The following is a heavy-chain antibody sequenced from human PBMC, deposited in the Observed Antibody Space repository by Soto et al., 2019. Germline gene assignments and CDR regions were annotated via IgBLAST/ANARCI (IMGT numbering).Heavy chain of an antibody. D-gene: IGHD1-1*01. V-gene: IGHV3-21*01. CDR2: ITTSGSYI. CDR1: GFTFSSYD. Sequence: EVQLVESGGGLVKPGGSLRLSCAASGFTFSSYDMNWVRQAPGKGLEYVSSITTSGSYIYYGDSVRGRFTISRDNAKNSLFLQMDSLRAQDPAVYYFVKSGTGPKLRPNRFDPWGQGTLGNVSS. J-gene: IGHJ5*02. CDR3: VKSGTGPKLRPNRFDP.